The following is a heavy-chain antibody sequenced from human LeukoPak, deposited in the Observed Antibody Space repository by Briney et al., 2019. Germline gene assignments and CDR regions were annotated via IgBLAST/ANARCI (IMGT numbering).Heavy chain of an antibody. J-gene: IGHJ4*02. D-gene: IGHD3-10*01. CDR2: MSGSGGST. V-gene: IGHV3-23*01. CDR1: GFTFSSSA. CDR3: AKDHWGAIRGEFDY. Sequence: GGSLRLSCAAPGFTFSSSAMSWVRPAPGKRLEWVSAMSGSGGSTYYADSVKGRFTISRDNSKNTLYLQMNSLRAEDTAVYLCAKDHWGAIRGEFDYWGQGTLVTVSS.